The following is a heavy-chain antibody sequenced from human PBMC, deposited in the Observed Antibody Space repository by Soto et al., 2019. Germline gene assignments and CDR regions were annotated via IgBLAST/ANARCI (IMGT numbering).Heavy chain of an antibody. CDR3: ATGGAAGGFFDY. J-gene: IGHJ4*02. V-gene: IGHV1-2*02. CDR2: INAYSGDT. CDR1: GYTFAGHY. Sequence: QVQVVRSGAEVKKPGASVKVSCKASGYTFAGHYLHWVRQAPGQGLEWMGWINAYSGDTNYAQKFQGRFTMTRDTSISTAYMELNRLRSDDTAVYYCATGGAAGGFFDYWGQGALVTVSS. D-gene: IGHD3-10*01.